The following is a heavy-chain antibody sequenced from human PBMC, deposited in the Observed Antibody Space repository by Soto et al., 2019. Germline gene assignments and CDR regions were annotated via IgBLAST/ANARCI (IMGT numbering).Heavy chain of an antibody. Sequence: SVKVSCKASGGTFSSYAISWVRQAPGQGLEWMGGVIPIFGTANYAQKFQGRVTITADESTSTAYMELSSLRSEDTAVYYCARVLVGATGVDYWGQGTLVTVS. D-gene: IGHD1-26*01. CDR1: GGTFSSYA. V-gene: IGHV1-69*13. CDR2: VIPIFGTA. J-gene: IGHJ4*02. CDR3: ARVLVGATGVDY.